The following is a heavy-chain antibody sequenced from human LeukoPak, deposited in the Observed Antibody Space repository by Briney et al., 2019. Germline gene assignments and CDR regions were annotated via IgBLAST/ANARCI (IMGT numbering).Heavy chain of an antibody. CDR1: GYTFTSYG. CDR3: ARDWGDYGEDASDI. Sequence: ASVKVSCKASGYTFTSYGISWVRQAPGQGLEWMGWISAYNGNTNYAQKLQGRVTMTTDTSTSTAYMELRSLRSDDTAVYYCARDWGDYGEDASDIWAKGQWSPSLQ. D-gene: IGHD4-17*01. CDR2: ISAYNGNT. J-gene: IGHJ3*02. V-gene: IGHV1-18*01.